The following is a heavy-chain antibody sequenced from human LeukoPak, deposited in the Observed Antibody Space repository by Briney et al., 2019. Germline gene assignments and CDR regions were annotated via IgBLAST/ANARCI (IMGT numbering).Heavy chain of an antibody. J-gene: IGHJ1*01. CDR2: ISGSGGST. CDR1: GFTFSNYA. Sequence: GGSLRLSCAASGFTFSNYAMGWVRQAPGKGLEWVSAISGSGGSTYYADSVKGRFTISRDNSKNTLYLQMNSLRAEDTAVYYCAKDQEQQLVRRAEYFQHWGRAPWSPSPQ. CDR3: AKDQEQQLVRRAEYFQH. V-gene: IGHV3-23*01. D-gene: IGHD6-13*01.